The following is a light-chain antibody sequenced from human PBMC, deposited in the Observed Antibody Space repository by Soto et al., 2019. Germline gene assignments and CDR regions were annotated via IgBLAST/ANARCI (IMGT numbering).Light chain of an antibody. CDR3: QQSYSTPWT. Sequence: DIQMTQSPSSLSASAGDRVTITCRASQGISSYLNWYQQKPGKAPKLLIYAASSLQSGVPSRLSGSGSGTDFTLTISSLQPEDFATYYCQQSYSTPWTFGQGTKVDIK. CDR2: AAS. CDR1: QGISSY. J-gene: IGKJ1*01. V-gene: IGKV1-39*01.